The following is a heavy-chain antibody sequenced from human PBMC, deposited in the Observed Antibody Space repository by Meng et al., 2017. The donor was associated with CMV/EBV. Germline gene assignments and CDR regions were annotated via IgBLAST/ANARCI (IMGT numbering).Heavy chain of an antibody. Sequence: QVQLQHWGAGLLQPSETLSLTCAVYGGSFSGYYWSWIRQPPGKGLEWIGEINHSGSTNYNPSLKSRVTISVDTSKNQFSLKLSSVTAADTAVYYCARCRARVVPDYWGQGTLVTVSS. V-gene: IGHV4-34*01. CDR2: INHSGST. CDR3: ARCRARVVPDY. J-gene: IGHJ4*02. CDR1: GGSFSGYY. D-gene: IGHD4-23*01.